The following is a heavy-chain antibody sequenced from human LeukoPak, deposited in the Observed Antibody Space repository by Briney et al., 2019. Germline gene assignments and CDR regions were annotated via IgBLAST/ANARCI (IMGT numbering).Heavy chain of an antibody. CDR2: IYSGGNT. D-gene: IGHD5-24*01. J-gene: IGHJ4*02. CDR1: GFTVSSNF. V-gene: IGHV3-53*01. Sequence: GGSLSLSCTASGFTVSSNFMNWVRQAPGKGLEWVSVIYSGGNTYYADSVKGRFTISRDNSKNTLYLQMNSLRAEDTAVYYCARDVRDGFDYWGQGTLVTVSS. CDR3: ARDVRDGFDY.